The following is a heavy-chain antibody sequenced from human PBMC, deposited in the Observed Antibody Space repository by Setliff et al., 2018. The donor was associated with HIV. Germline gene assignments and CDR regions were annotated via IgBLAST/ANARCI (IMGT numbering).Heavy chain of an antibody. Sequence: SVKVSCKASGGILSTYATIWVRQAPGQGLEWLGGIIPLFGRAGYAQKFQGRVTITADESTNTAYMELSSLRSGDTAVYYCARETAPAHYYGSGSYRLHAFDVWGQGTMVTVSS. J-gene: IGHJ3*01. CDR2: IIPLFGRA. CDR1: GGILSTYA. V-gene: IGHV1-69*13. CDR3: ARETAPAHYYGSGSYRLHAFDV. D-gene: IGHD3-10*01.